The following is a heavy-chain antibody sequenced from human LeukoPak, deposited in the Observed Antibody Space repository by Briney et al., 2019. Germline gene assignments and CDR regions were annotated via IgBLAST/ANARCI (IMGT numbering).Heavy chain of an antibody. CDR1: GGSFSGYY. Sequence: SETLSLTCAAYGGSFSGYYWSWIRQPPGKGLEWIGEINHSGSTNYNPSLKSRVTISVDTSKNQFSLKLSSVTAADTAVYYCAGRITGTIDYWGQGTLVTVSS. D-gene: IGHD1-7*01. V-gene: IGHV4-34*01. CDR3: AGRITGTIDY. CDR2: INHSGST. J-gene: IGHJ4*02.